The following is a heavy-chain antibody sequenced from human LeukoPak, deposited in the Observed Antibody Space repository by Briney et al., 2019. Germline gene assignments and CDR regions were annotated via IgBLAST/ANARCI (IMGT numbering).Heavy chain of an antibody. J-gene: IGHJ6*04. D-gene: IGHD3-22*01. Sequence: GGSLRLSCAASGFMFSSYAMNWVRQAPGKGLEWVSSVSGGGGSTNYADSVKGRFTISRDKSKNTLYLEMNSLRADDTAVYYCAKNSERSYITMIKDGMDVWGKGTTVTVSS. CDR2: VSGGGGST. CDR1: GFMFSSYA. CDR3: AKNSERSYITMIKDGMDV. V-gene: IGHV3-23*01.